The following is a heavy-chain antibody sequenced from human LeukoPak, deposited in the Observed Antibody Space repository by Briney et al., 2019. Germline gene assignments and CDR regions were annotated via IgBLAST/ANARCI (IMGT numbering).Heavy chain of an antibody. CDR2: ISSSSSYI. Sequence: RSGGSLRLSCAASGFTFSSYSMNWVRQAPGKGLEWVSSISSSSSYIYYADSVKGRFTISRDNAKNSLYLQMNSLRAEDTAVYYCARDLPSGSYRPDWFDPWGQGTLVTVSS. D-gene: IGHD1-26*01. J-gene: IGHJ5*02. V-gene: IGHV3-21*01. CDR3: ARDLPSGSYRPDWFDP. CDR1: GFTFSSYS.